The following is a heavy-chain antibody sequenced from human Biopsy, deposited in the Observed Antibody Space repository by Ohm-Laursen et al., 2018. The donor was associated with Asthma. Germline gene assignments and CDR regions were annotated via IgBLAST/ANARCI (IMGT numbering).Heavy chain of an antibody. D-gene: IGHD5-12*01. CDR1: GFTFSSYG. CDR3: ARARSGNYFDY. V-gene: IGHV3-33*03. CDR2: IWYDGGNK. Sequence: SLRLSCAASGFTFSSYGMHWVRQAPGKGLEWVAVIWYDGGNKYYADSVKGRFTISRDNAKNSLYLQLNSLRAGDTAVYYCARARSGNYFDYWGQGTLVTVSS. J-gene: IGHJ4*02.